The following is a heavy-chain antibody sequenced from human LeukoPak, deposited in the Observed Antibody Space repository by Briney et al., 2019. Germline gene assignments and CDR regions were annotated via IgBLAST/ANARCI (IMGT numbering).Heavy chain of an antibody. CDR2: VYYSGST. V-gene: IGHV4-30-4*08. Sequence: SQTLSLTCTVSGGSISSGDYYWSWIRQPPGKGLEWIGYVYYSGSTNYNPSLKSRVTISVDTSKNQFSLKLSSVTAADTAVYYCARGWFGELNDYWGQGTLVTVSS. CDR1: GGSISSGDYY. J-gene: IGHJ4*02. D-gene: IGHD3-10*01. CDR3: ARGWFGELNDY.